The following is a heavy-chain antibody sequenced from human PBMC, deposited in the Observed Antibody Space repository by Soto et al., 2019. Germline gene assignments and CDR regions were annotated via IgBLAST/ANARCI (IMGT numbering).Heavy chain of an antibody. V-gene: IGHV3-30-3*01. CDR1: GFTFGGYT. Sequence: QVQLVESGGGVVQPGRSLRLSCAASGFTFGGYTMNWVRQAPGKGLEWVAIIKHDGSIEYYADSVKGRFTISRDNSKNTLSLQLNSLRAEDTAVYHCVRIGSGYSYGNGFEDWVQGTLVTVSS. D-gene: IGHD5-18*01. CDR3: VRIGSGYSYGNGFED. CDR2: IKHDGSIE. J-gene: IGHJ4*02.